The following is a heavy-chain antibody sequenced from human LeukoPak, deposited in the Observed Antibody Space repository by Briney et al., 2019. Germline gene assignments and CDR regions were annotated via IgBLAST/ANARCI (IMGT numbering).Heavy chain of an antibody. CDR3: ARKPKSCDGYN. CDR2: INHSGST. Sequence: PSETLSLTCAVYGGSFSGYYWSWIRQPPGKGLEWIGEINHSGSTNYNPSLKSRVTISVDTSKNQFTLKLSSVSAAATVVYYCARKPKSCDGYNWGKGTLVTVSS. D-gene: IGHD5-18*01. CDR1: GGSFSGYY. J-gene: IGHJ4*02. V-gene: IGHV4-34*01.